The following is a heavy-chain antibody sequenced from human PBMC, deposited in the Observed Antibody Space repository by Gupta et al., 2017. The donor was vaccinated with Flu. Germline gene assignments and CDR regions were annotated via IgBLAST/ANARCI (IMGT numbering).Heavy chain of an antibody. CDR2: INPHSGGT. V-gene: IGHV1-2*02. D-gene: IGHD6-19*01. Sequence: GLEWMGWINPHSGGTKYAVKFLGRIIMNRDTSISAAYMELIGLRSDDTATYYCAGEKAEAVNNCFESWGQGPLFTVSS. J-gene: IGHJ5*01. CDR3: AGEKAEAVNNCFES.